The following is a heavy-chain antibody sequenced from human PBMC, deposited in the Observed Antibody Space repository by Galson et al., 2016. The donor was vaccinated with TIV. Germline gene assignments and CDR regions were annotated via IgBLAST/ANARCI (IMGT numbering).Heavy chain of an antibody. J-gene: IGHJ4*02. CDR3: VTGAVAAGT. D-gene: IGHD6-25*01. Sequence: SLRLSCAASGFTFSNDWMNWVRQPPGKGLEWVGRIQSKNAGASADYAAPVRGSFIISKNDSENTLFLKMNNLKTDDTAMYYCVTGAVAAGTWGQGTLVAVSS. CDR1: GFTFSNDW. CDR2: IQSKNAGASA. V-gene: IGHV3-15*01.